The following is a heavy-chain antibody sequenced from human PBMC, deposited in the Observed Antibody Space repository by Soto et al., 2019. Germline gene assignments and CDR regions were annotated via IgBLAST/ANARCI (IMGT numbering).Heavy chain of an antibody. V-gene: IGHV4-34*01. Sequence: QVQLQQWGAGLLKPSETLSLTCAVYGGSFSGYYWSWIRQPPGKGLEWIGEINHSGSTIYNPSLKSRVTISVDTSKNQFSLKLSSVTAADTAVYYCARAVSIAVAGTRNWFDPWGQGTLVTVSS. J-gene: IGHJ5*02. CDR1: GGSFSGYY. D-gene: IGHD6-19*01. CDR2: INHSGST. CDR3: ARAVSIAVAGTRNWFDP.